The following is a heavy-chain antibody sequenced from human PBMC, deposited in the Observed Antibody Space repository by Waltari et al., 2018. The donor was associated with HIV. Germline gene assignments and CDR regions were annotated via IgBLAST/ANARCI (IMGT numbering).Heavy chain of an antibody. J-gene: IGHJ5*02. CDR3: AKGGRAVAGNWFDP. V-gene: IGHV3-23*01. D-gene: IGHD6-19*01. CDR1: GFPFCNLA. Sequence: VQLLEPGAGLVQPGGRLSFSGPASGFPFCNLARNWFRQAPGKGLGWVSAISGRGGSTHYADSVKGRFSISRDNSKNTLYLQMNSLRPEDTAIYYCAKGGRAVAGNWFDPWGQGTLVTVSS. CDR2: ISGRGGST.